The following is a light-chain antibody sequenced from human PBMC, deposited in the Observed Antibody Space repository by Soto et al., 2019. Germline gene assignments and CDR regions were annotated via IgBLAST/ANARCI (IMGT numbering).Light chain of an antibody. J-gene: IGKJ1*01. V-gene: IGKV1-5*01. Sequence: DIQMTQSPSTLSASVGDRFTITCRASQSISAWLAWYQQKPGKAPKLLIYDASILESGVPSRFSGSGSGTEFSLTISSLQPDDFATYSCQQYSSYRTFGQGTKVDIK. CDR1: QSISAW. CDR2: DAS. CDR3: QQYSSYRT.